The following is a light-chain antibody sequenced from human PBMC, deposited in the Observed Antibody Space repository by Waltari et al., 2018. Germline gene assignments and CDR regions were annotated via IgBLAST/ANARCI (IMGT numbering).Light chain of an antibody. V-gene: IGLV4-69*01. CDR1: SAHRSNV. Sequence: QLVLTQSPSASASLGASVKLTCTLSSAHRSNVIAWLQQQPEKGPRYLMKVNSDGSHSKGDEIPDRFSGSSSGAERYLTISSLQSEDEADYYCQTGGHGTWVFGGGTKLTVL. J-gene: IGLJ3*02. CDR2: VNSDGSH. CDR3: QTGGHGTWV.